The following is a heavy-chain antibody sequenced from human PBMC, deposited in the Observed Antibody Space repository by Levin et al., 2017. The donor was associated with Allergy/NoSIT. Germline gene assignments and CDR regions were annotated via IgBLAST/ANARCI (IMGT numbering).Heavy chain of an antibody. CDR3: ARTLYYYSSGDRRTFKISQYYGMDV. V-gene: IGHV1-18*01. Sequence: AASVKVSCKASGYTFTTYGISWLRQAPGQGLEWMGWISGYNGDTNSAQNLQDRVTMTTDTSTSTAYMELRSLRSDDTAVYYCARTLYYYSSGDRRTFKISQYYGMDVWGQGTTVTVSS. J-gene: IGHJ6*02. CDR1: GYTFTTYG. CDR2: ISGYNGDT. D-gene: IGHD3-10*01.